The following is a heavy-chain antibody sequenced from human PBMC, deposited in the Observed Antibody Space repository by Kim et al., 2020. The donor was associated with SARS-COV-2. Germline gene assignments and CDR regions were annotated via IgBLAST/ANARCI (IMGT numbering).Heavy chain of an antibody. V-gene: IGHV3-74*01. J-gene: IGHJ4*02. D-gene: IGHD6-19*01. Sequence: CADSVKGRFTISRDNAKNALYLQRNRLRADDTAVYYCSRRQFTSGWYYFDYWGQGTLVTVSS. CDR3: SRRQFTSGWYYFDY.